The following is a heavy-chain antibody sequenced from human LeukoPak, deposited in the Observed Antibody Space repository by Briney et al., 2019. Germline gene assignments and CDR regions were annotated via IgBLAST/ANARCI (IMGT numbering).Heavy chain of an antibody. Sequence: ASVKVSCKASGYTFTSYDLNWVRHATEQGLEWMGRLNPKRGSTSNAQKFQGSGTITRDISTRTVYMGQSTARSEKTRLYNSVREGVLTYYDILTGSPVEGNWFDPWGQGTLVTVSS. CDR1: GYTFTSYD. CDR3: VREGVLTYYDILTGSPVEGNWFDP. D-gene: IGHD3-9*01. V-gene: IGHV1-8*02. J-gene: IGHJ5*02. CDR2: LNPKRGST.